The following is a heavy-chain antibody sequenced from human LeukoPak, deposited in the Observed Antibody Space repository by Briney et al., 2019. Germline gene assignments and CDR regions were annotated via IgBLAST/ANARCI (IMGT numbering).Heavy chain of an antibody. V-gene: IGHV3-23*01. Sequence: GGSLRLSCAASGFTFSSYAMHWVRQAPGKGLEWVSAISGSGGSTYYADSVKGRFTISRDNSKNTLYLQMNSLRAEDTAVYYCAKDNFAAAGKDEDYWGQGTLVTVSS. D-gene: IGHD6-13*01. CDR2: ISGSGGST. CDR3: AKDNFAAAGKDEDY. CDR1: GFTFSSYA. J-gene: IGHJ4*02.